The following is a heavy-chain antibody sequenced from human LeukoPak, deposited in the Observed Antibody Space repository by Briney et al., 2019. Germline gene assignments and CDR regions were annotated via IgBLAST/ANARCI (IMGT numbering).Heavy chain of an antibody. D-gene: IGHD6-19*01. Sequence: GGALEISCQGSGYNFAKYWIGGGRQGPGKGEEGRGIIYPGDSDMRDSPSCQGQVTISADKSISTAYLQWSSLKASDTAMYYCATLAVAGIYFAYWGQGTLVTASS. CDR3: ATLAVAGIYFAY. CDR2: IYPGDSDM. J-gene: IGHJ4*02. V-gene: IGHV5-51*01. CDR1: GYNFAKYW.